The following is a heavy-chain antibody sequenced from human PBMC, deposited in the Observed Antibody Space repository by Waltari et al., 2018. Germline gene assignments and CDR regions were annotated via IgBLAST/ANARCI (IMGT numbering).Heavy chain of an antibody. CDR3: ARDPYDFCSGYSCFDY. V-gene: IGHV4-39*02. CDR1: GGAISSSSYY. CDR2: FNYRGST. J-gene: IGHJ4*02. D-gene: IGHD3-3*01. Sequence: QRQVQESGPGRVKASEGVSLTCTVSGGAISSSSYYWGWIRQPPGKGLAWVGYFNYRGSTFYNPSFKSRLSISVNTSTNHSSLMLSSVPAADTAVYYCARDPYDFCSGYSCFDYWGQGTLVTVSS.